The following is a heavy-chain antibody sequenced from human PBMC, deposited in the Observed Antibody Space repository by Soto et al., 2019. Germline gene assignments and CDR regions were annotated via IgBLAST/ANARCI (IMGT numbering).Heavy chain of an antibody. J-gene: IGHJ6*02. Sequence: QVQLVESGGGVVQPGRSLRLSCAASGFTFSSYAMHWVRQAPGKGLEWVAVISYDGSNKYYADSVKGRFTISRDNSKNTLYLQMNSLRAEDTAVYYCASRSSGWCALPYYYYGMDVWGQGTTVTVSS. CDR3: ASRSSGWCALPYYYYGMDV. CDR1: GFTFSSYA. CDR2: ISYDGSNK. D-gene: IGHD6-19*01. V-gene: IGHV3-30-3*01.